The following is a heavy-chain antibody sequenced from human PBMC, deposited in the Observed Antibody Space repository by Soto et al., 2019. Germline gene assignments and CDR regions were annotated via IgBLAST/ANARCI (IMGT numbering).Heavy chain of an antibody. Sequence: SETLSLTCTVSGGSISSYSWGWIRQPPGKGLEWIGTFYYSGSTYYNPSLESRVTISVDTSKNQFSLKLSSMTAADTAVYYCARVSGSYYYGMDVWGQGTTVPVSS. CDR3: ARVSGSYYYGMDV. V-gene: IGHV4-39*07. J-gene: IGHJ6*02. D-gene: IGHD1-26*01. CDR1: GGSISSYS. CDR2: FYYSGST.